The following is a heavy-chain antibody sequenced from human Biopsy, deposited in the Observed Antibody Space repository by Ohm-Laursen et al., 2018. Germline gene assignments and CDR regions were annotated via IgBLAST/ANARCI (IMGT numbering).Heavy chain of an antibody. Sequence: SLRLSCAASGFTFNACWMYWVRQVPGKGLVWVLHIKSVGCWTNYADSVKGRFTISRDNAKNSLYLQMNSLRAEDTAVYYCVSFLKDLNMAVWGQGTTVTVSS. V-gene: IGHV3-74*01. CDR2: IKSVGCWT. CDR1: GFTFNACW. J-gene: IGHJ6*02. D-gene: IGHD2-15*01. CDR3: VSFLKDLNMAV.